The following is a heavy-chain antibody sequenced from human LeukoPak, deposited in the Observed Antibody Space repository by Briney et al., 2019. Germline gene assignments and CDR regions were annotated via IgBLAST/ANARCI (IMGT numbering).Heavy chain of an antibody. V-gene: IGHV3-64D*09. J-gene: IGHJ3*02. Sequence: GGSLRLSCSASVFTSSSFAMHWVRHARGQGRVYVSDIRRNGGSTYYADSVKGRFTISRDKSKNTLYLQMSSLRAEDTAVYYCVKGAFFSEAGVIIQDSAFDIWGQGTMVTVSS. CDR1: VFTSSSFA. CDR2: IRRNGGST. D-gene: IGHD3-10*01. CDR3: VKGAFFSEAGVIIQDSAFDI.